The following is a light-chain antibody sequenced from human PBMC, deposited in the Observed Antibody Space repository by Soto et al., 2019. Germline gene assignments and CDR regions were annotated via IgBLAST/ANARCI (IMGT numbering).Light chain of an antibody. CDR1: QSVSSY. CDR3: QQRSNWPT. J-gene: IGKJ4*01. CDR2: DAS. V-gene: IGKV3-11*01. Sequence: EIVLTQSPATLSLSPGERATLSCRASQSVSSYLAWYQQKPGQAPRRLIYDASNRATGIPARFSGSGSGTVFTLTISSLEPEDFAVYYCQQRSNWPTFGGGTKVEIK.